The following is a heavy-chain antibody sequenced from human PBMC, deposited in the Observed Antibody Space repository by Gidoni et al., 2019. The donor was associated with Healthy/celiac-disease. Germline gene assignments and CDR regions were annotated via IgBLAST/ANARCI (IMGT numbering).Heavy chain of an antibody. J-gene: IGHJ4*02. CDR2: ISSNGGST. V-gene: IGHV3-64*01. D-gene: IGHD3-10*01. Sequence: EVQLVESGGGLVQPGGSLRLSWSASGFTFSSCARHWVRQAPGKGLEYVSAISSNGGSTYYANSVKGRFTISRDNSKNTLYLQMGSLRAEDMAVYYCGRDAGSGFDYWGQGTLVTVSS. CDR3: GRDAGSGFDY. CDR1: GFTFSSCA.